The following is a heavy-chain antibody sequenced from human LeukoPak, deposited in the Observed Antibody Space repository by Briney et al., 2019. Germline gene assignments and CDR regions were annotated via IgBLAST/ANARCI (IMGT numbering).Heavy chain of an antibody. D-gene: IGHD3-3*01. CDR2: IYAGGST. J-gene: IGHJ3*02. CDR3: ARSRFLEYAFDI. Sequence: TLSLTCTVSGGSISSGTYYWSWIRQPAGKGLEWIGRIYAGGSTNYNPSLKSRVTMSLDPSKNQFSLKLSSVTAADTAVYYCARSRFLEYAFDIWGQGTMVTVSS. V-gene: IGHV4-61*02. CDR1: GGSISSGTYY.